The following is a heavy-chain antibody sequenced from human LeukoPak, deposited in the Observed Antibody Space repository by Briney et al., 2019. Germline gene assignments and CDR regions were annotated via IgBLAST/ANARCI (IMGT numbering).Heavy chain of an antibody. CDR1: GYSISSGYY. CDR2: IYHSGST. Sequence: SETLSLTCTVSGYSISSGYYWGWIRQLPGKGLEWIGSIYHSGSTYYNPSLKSRVTISVDTSKNQFSLKLSSVTAADTAVYYCARAPSDSSGYSSYYYYMDVWGKGTTVTVSS. D-gene: IGHD3-22*01. V-gene: IGHV4-38-2*02. CDR3: ARAPSDSSGYSSYYYYMDV. J-gene: IGHJ6*03.